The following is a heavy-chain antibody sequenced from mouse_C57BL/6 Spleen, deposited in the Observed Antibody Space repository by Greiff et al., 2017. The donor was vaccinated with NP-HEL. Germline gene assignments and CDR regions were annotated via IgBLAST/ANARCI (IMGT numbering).Heavy chain of an antibody. Sequence: EVMLVESGGGLVKPGGSLKLSCAASGFTFSSYAMSWVRQTPEKRLEWVATISDGGSYTYYPDNVKGRFTISRDNAKNNLYLQMSHLKSEDTAMYYCARDDYGDYAMDYWGQGTSVTVSS. D-gene: IGHD2-4*01. V-gene: IGHV5-4*01. CDR2: ISDGGSYT. CDR3: ARDDYGDYAMDY. CDR1: GFTFSSYA. J-gene: IGHJ4*01.